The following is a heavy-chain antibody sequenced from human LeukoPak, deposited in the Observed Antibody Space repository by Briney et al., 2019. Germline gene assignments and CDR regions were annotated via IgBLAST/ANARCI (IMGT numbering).Heavy chain of an antibody. J-gene: IGHJ4*02. CDR2: ISGVGSST. Sequence: PGGSLRLSCAASGFTFSSYWMHWVRQTPGKGLVWVSRISGVGSSTTYAESVKGRFTISRDNAKNPLYLHMNSLRAEDTAVYYCARVSGGRESRYFDYWGQGTLVTVSS. CDR1: GFTFSSYW. V-gene: IGHV3-74*01. CDR3: ARVSGGRESRYFDY. D-gene: IGHD1-26*01.